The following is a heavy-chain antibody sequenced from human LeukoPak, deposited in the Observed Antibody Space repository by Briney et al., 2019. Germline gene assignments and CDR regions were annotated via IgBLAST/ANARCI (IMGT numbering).Heavy chain of an antibody. CDR2: ISGSAHKI. CDR1: GFTFSDYA. Sequence: PGGSLRLSCVVSGFTFSDYAMSWVRQAPEKGLDWVSVISGSAHKIRYADSVKGRFTISRDNSENTLYLQMNSLRAEDTAVYYCARGVDYYENSGTIDYWGQGTLVTVSS. V-gene: IGHV3-23*01. J-gene: IGHJ4*02. CDR3: ARGVDYYENSGTIDY. D-gene: IGHD3-22*01.